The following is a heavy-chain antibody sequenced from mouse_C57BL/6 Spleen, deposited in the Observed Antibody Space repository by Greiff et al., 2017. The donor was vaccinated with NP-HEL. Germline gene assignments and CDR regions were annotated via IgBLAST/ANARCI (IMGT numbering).Heavy chain of an antibody. CDR1: GYTFTDYY. J-gene: IGHJ4*01. D-gene: IGHD3-1*01. Sequence: QVQLQQSGAELVRPGASVKLSCKASGYTFTDYYINWVKQRPGQGLEWIARIYPGSGNTYYNEKFKGKATLTAEKSSSTAYMQLSSLTSEDSAVYFCARYSGLSDRGYYAMDYWGQGTSVTVSS. CDR3: ARYSGLSDRGYYAMDY. V-gene: IGHV1-76*01. CDR2: IYPGSGNT.